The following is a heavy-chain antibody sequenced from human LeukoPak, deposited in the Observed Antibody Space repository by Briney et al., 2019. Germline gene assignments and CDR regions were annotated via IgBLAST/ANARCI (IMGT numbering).Heavy chain of an antibody. D-gene: IGHD6-6*01. CDR3: ARLRDSRSYYFDY. Sequence: SETLSLTCTVSGGSISSSNYYWGWIRQPPGKGLEWIGSVYHSGSTYYTPSLKSRVTISVDTSKNQFSLQLSSVTAADTAVYYCARLRDSRSYYFDYWARESWSPSP. CDR2: VYHSGST. CDR1: GGSISSSNYY. J-gene: IGHJ4*02. V-gene: IGHV4-39*01.